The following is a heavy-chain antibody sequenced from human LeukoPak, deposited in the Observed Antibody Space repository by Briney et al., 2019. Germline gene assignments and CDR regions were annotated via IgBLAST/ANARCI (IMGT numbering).Heavy chain of an antibody. D-gene: IGHD3-3*01. J-gene: IGHJ4*02. V-gene: IGHV4-30-4*08. CDR2: IYYSGST. CDR3: AGLRFLEWFVDY. CDR1: GGSISSGDYY. Sequence: PSQTLSLTCTVSGGSISSGDYYWSWIRQPPGKGLEWIGYIYYSGSTYYNPSLKSQVTISVDTSKNQFSLKLSSVTAADTAVYYCAGLRFLEWFVDYWGQGTLVTVSS.